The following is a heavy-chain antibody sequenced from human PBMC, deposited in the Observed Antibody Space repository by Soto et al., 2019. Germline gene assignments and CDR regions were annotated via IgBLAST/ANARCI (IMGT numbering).Heavy chain of an antibody. Sequence: GGSLRLSCAASGFTFISYAMHWVRQAPGKGLEWVAVISYDGSNKYYADSVKGRFTISRDNSKNTLYLQMNSLRAEDTAVYYCAREGVGSSSPYFDYWGQGTLVTVSS. CDR3: AREGVGSSSPYFDY. J-gene: IGHJ4*02. CDR2: ISYDGSNK. V-gene: IGHV3-30-3*01. D-gene: IGHD6-6*01. CDR1: GFTFISYA.